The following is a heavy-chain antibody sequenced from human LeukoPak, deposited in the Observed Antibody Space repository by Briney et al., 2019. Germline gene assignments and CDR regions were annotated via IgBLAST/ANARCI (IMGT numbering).Heavy chain of an antibody. CDR3: ARHASDFAAAGVDY. J-gene: IGHJ4*02. CDR1: GGSFSGYY. D-gene: IGHD6-13*01. V-gene: IGHV4-34*01. Sequence: SETLSLTCAVYGGSFSGYYWSWIRQPPGKGLEWIGEINHSGSTNYNPSLKSRVTISVDTSKNQFSLKLSSVTAADTAVYYCARHASDFAAAGVDYWGQGTLVTVSS. CDR2: INHSGST.